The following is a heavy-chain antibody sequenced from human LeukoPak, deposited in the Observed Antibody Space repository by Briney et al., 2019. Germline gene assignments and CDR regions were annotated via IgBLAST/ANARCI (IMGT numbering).Heavy chain of an antibody. CDR3: ARDPPGLNIVLMVYAPTGLDY. CDR2: ISGYNGNT. J-gene: IGHJ4*02. Sequence: ASVKVSCKASGYSFNTYGISWVRQAPGQGLEWMGWISGYNGNTNYAQKLQGRVTMTTDTSTSTAYMELRSLRSDDTAVYYCARDPPGLNIVLMVYAPTGLDYWGQGTLVTVSS. CDR1: GYSFNTYG. D-gene: IGHD2-8*01. V-gene: IGHV1-18*01.